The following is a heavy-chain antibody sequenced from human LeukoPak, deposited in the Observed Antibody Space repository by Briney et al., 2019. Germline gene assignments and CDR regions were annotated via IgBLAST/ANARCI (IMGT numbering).Heavy chain of an antibody. CDR3: ARGYYYDSSQPNDY. CDR1: GYTFTGYY. J-gene: IGHJ4*02. CDR2: INPNSGGT. Sequence: GASVKVSCKASGYTFTGYYMHWVRQAPGQGLEWMGWINPNSGGTNYAQKFQGRVTMTRDTSISTAYMELSRLRSDDTAVYYCARGYYYDSSQPNDYWGQGTLVTVSS. V-gene: IGHV1-2*02. D-gene: IGHD3-22*01.